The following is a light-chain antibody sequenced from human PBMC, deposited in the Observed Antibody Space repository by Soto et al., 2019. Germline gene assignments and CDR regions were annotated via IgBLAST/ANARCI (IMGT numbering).Light chain of an antibody. Sequence: EIVLTQSPGTLSLSPGEGATLSCRASQDVDNNFLAWYQQRPGQAPRLLIYASSRRATRIPDRFSGSGSGTDFTLTISRVGPEDIAVYFCHQYYSSITFGGGTKVEVK. CDR1: QDVDNNF. J-gene: IGKJ4*01. V-gene: IGKV3-20*01. CDR3: HQYYSSIT. CDR2: ASS.